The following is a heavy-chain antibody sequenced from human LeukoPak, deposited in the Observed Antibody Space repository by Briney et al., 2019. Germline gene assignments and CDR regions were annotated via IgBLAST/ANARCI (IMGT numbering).Heavy chain of an antibody. D-gene: IGHD3-9*01. J-gene: IGHJ4*02. CDR3: TNLYYDILRTLS. V-gene: IGHV3-30-3*01. Sequence: PGGSLRLSCAASGFTFSSYAMHWVRQAPGKGLEWVAVISYDGSNKYYADSVKGRFTISRDSSKNTLYLQMNSLRAEDTAVYYCTNLYYDILRTLSWGQGTLVTVSS. CDR1: GFTFSSYA. CDR2: ISYDGSNK.